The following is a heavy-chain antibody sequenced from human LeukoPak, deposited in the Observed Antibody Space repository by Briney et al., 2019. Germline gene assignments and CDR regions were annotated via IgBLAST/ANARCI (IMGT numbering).Heavy chain of an antibody. CDR1: GGSISSYY. CDR2: IYYSGST. V-gene: IGHV4-59*12. J-gene: IGHJ6*03. CDR3: ARVRASSYYMDV. Sequence: SETLSLTCTVSGGSISSYYWSWIRQPPGKGLEWIGYIYYSGSTNYNPSLKSRVTISVDTSKNQFSLKLSSVTAADTAVYYCARVRASSYYMDVWGKGTTVTVSS.